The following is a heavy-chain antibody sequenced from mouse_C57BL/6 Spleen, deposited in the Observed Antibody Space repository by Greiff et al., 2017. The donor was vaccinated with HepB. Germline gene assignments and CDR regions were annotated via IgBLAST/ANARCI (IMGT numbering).Heavy chain of an antibody. CDR1: GFTFSSYT. V-gene: IGHV5-9*01. Sequence: EVQVVESGGGLVKPGGSLKLSCAASGFTFSSYTMSWVRQTPEKRLEWVATISGGGGNTYYPDSVKGRFTISRDNAKNTLYLQMSSLRSEDTALYYCATTEGDYFDYWGQGTTLTVSS. CDR3: ATTEGDYFDY. J-gene: IGHJ2*01. D-gene: IGHD1-1*01. CDR2: ISGGGGNT.